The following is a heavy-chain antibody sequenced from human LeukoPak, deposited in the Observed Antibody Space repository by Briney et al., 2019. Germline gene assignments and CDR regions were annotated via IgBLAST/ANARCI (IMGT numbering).Heavy chain of an antibody. CDR3: ARAGYWAASGYATI. CDR1: GYTFTGYY. Sequence: ASVKVSCKAAGYTFTGYYMFWVRQAPGQGLEWMGIINPSGGSTTYAQKLQGRVTMTRDTSTSTVYMALSSLTPEDTAVYYCARAGYWAASGYATIRGQGTLVTVSS. J-gene: IGHJ4*02. V-gene: IGHV1-46*03. D-gene: IGHD6-13*01. CDR2: INPSGGST.